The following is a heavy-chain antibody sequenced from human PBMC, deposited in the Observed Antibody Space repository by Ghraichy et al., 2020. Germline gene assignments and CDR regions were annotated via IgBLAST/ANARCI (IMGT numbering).Heavy chain of an antibody. Sequence: AGSLRLSCAASGFTFSSYGMHWVRQAPGKGLEWVAVIWYDGSNKYYADSVKGRFTISRDNSKNTLYLQMNSLRAEDTAVYYCARDLRDYSTYGQWLATGGYYYYYGMDVWGQGTTVTVSS. V-gene: IGHV3-33*01. CDR1: GFTFSSYG. J-gene: IGHJ6*02. D-gene: IGHD4-11*01. CDR3: ARDLRDYSTYGQWLATGGYYYYYGMDV. CDR2: IWYDGSNK.